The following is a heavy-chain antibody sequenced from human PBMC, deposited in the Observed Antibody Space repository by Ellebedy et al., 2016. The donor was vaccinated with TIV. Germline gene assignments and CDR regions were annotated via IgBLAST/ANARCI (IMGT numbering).Heavy chain of an antibody. V-gene: IGHV5-51*01. CDR2: IYPGDSDT. D-gene: IGHD3-22*01. CDR3: ARLVVAPYYFDC. J-gene: IGHJ4*02. CDR1: GYTLTDLS. Sequence: ASVKVSCKVSGYTLTDLSMHWVRQMPGKGLEWMGIIYPGDSDTRYSPSFQGQVTISADKSISTAYLQWSSLKASDTAMYYCARLVVAPYYFDCWGQGTLVAVSS.